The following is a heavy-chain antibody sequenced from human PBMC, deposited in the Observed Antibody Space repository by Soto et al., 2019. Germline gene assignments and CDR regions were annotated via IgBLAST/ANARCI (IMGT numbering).Heavy chain of an antibody. CDR2: INHTGGT. CDR3: VKSPAPMGYYLDY. CDR1: GGSVNGYY. J-gene: IGHJ4*02. D-gene: IGHD3-22*01. V-gene: IGHV4-34*01. Sequence: PSETLSLTCTVYGGSVNGYYWNWIRQPPGKGLEWIGEINHTGGTHYNPSLKSRVTMSVDTSKNQFSLRLSSVTAADTAVYYCVKSPAPMGYYLDYWGQGTLVTVSS.